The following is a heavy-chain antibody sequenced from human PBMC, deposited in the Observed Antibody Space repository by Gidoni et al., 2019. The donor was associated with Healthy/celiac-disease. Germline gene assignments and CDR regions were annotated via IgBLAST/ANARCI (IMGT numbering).Heavy chain of an antibody. CDR1: GFTFSSYA. CDR3: AKGGYRPLRVYYYMDV. CDR2: ISGSGGST. D-gene: IGHD5-12*01. V-gene: IGHV3-23*01. J-gene: IGHJ6*03. Sequence: EVQLLESGGGLVQPGGSLRLSCAASGFTFSSYAMSWVRQAPGKGLEGVSAISGSGGSTYDADSVKGRFTISRDNSKNTLYLQMNSLRAEDTAVYYCAKGGYRPLRVYYYMDVWGKGTTVTVSS.